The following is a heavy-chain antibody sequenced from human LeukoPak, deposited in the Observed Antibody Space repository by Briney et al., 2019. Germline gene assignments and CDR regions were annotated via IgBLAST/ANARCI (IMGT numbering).Heavy chain of an antibody. CDR2: MNPNSGNT. D-gene: IGHD6-19*01. CDR3: ARGNIAVPGTPYYFEY. CDR1: GYTFSSSD. J-gene: IGHJ4*02. V-gene: IGHV1-8*01. Sequence: VSVKVSCKASGYTFSSSDINWVRQATGQGLEWMGWMNPNSGNTYYAQRFQGRVTMTRDTSISTAYMEVSSLRSEDTAVYYCARGNIAVPGTPYYFEYWGQGTLVTVSS.